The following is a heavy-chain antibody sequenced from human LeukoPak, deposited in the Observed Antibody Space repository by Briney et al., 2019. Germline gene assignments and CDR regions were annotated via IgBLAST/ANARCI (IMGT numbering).Heavy chain of an antibody. V-gene: IGHV2-5*01. CDR2: IYWNADK. D-gene: IGHD6-13*01. Sequence: SGPTLVKPTQTLTLTCTFSGFSLSTSGVSVGWIRQPPGKALEWLALIYWNADKRYSPSLKSRLNISKDTSKNQVVLKMTNMDPVDTATYYCAHHRAAAIDYWGQGTLVTVSS. CDR3: AHHRAAAIDY. CDR1: GFSLSTSGVS. J-gene: IGHJ4*02.